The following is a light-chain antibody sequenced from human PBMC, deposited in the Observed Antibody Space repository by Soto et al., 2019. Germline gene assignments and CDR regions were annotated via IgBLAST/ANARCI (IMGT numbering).Light chain of an antibody. Sequence: QSALTQPASVSGSAGQSITISCTGTSSGVGGYNYVSWYQQHPGKAPKLMIYEVSNRPSGVSNRFSGSKSGNTASLTISGLQAEDEADYYCSSYTSSSIDYVFGTGTKLTVL. J-gene: IGLJ1*01. CDR2: EVS. CDR1: SSGVGGYNY. V-gene: IGLV2-14*01. CDR3: SSYTSSSIDYV.